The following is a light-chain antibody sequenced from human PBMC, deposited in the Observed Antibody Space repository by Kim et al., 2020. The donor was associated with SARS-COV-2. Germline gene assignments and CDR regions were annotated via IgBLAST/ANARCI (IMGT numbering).Light chain of an antibody. V-gene: IGLV7-46*01. CDR3: LLAYSGAVV. CDR2: DID. Sequence: PVGTVTRTCGSSTGAGTSGHYPYWFQQKPGQAPRVLMYDIDTKHSWTPARFSGSLLGGKAALTLSGAQPEDEAEYYCLLAYSGAVVFGGGTQLTVL. CDR1: TGAGTSGHY. J-gene: IGLJ2*01.